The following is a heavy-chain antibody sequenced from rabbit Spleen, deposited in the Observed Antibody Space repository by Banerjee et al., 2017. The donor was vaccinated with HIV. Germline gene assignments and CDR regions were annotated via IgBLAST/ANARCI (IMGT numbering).Heavy chain of an antibody. J-gene: IGHJ4*01. Sequence: QEQLEESGGDLVKPGASLTLTCIASGVSFSGSSYMCWVRQAPGKGLEWISCIAGSSSGFTYSATWAKGRFPLSKTPATTVTLQMTSLTAADTAPYFRARADDIYWTFNLWGPGTLVTVS. D-gene: IGHD1-1*01. V-gene: IGHV1S45*01. CDR1: GVSFSGSSY. CDR3: ARADDIYWTFNL. CDR2: IAGSSSGFT.